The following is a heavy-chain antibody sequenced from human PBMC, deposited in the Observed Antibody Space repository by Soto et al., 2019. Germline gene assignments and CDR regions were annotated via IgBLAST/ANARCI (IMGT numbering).Heavy chain of an antibody. D-gene: IGHD1-1*01. V-gene: IGHV3-11*01. Sequence: PGGSLRLSCEASGFTLSDYHMSWIRQAPGKGLEWVSYITAIGNIIYYAASVKGRFTISRDNAKNSLSLQMNSLRADDTAVYFCAREQSDDWYTCGMDFWGQGTTVTVSS. CDR2: ITAIGNII. CDR1: GFTLSDYH. CDR3: AREQSDDWYTCGMDF. J-gene: IGHJ6*02.